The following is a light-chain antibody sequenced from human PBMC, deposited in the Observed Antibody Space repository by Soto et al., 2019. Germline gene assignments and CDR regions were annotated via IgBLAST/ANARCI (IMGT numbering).Light chain of an antibody. Sequence: QSALTQPPSASGSPGQSVTISCTGTSSDVGGYNYVSWYQHVPGKAPSLIIYQVTKRPSGVPGRFSGSKSGNTASLTVSGLQAEDEADYYCVLYMGSGIWVFGGGTKVTVL. CDR1: SSDVGGYNY. V-gene: IGLV2-8*01. CDR3: VLYMGSGIWV. J-gene: IGLJ3*02. CDR2: QVT.